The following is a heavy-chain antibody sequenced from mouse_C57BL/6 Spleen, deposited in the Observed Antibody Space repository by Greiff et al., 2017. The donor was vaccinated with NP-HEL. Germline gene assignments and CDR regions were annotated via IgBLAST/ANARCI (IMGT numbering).Heavy chain of an antibody. J-gene: IGHJ2*01. V-gene: IGHV5-4*01. D-gene: IGHD1-1*01. Sequence: EVKLVESGGGLVKPGGSLKLSCAASGFTFSSYAMSWVRQTPEKRLEWVATISDGGSYTYYPDNVKGRFTISRDNAKNNLYLQMSHLKSEDTAMYYCARDLTTVFDYWGQGTTLTVSS. CDR1: GFTFSSYA. CDR3: ARDLTTVFDY. CDR2: ISDGGSYT.